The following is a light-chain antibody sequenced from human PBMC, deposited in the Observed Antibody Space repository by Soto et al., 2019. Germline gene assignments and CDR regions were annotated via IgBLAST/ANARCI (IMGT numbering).Light chain of an antibody. CDR1: QSVTNNY. J-gene: IGKJ1*01. CDR2: GAS. Sequence: EIVMTQSPTTLSVSPGERGTLSCRATQSVTNNYLAWYQQKPGQAPRLLIYGASSRATGIPDRFSGSGSGTDFTLTISRLEPEDFAVYYCQQYGSSPKTFGQGTKVDIK. V-gene: IGKV3-20*01. CDR3: QQYGSSPKT.